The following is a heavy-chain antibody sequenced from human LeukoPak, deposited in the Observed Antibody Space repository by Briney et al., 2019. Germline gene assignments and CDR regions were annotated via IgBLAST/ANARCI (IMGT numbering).Heavy chain of an antibody. V-gene: IGHV4-59*01. D-gene: IGHD4-17*01. CDR2: ISYSGST. Sequence: SETLSLTCTVSGGSISSYYWSWIRQPPGKGLEWIGYISYSGSTNYNPSLKSRVTISLDTSKNQFSLKLISLTAADTAAYYCARVEYGDYGWFDPWGQGTLVTVSS. CDR3: ARVEYGDYGWFDP. J-gene: IGHJ5*02. CDR1: GGSISSYY.